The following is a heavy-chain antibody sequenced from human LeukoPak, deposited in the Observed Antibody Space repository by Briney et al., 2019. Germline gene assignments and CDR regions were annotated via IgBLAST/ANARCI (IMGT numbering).Heavy chain of an antibody. Sequence: GASVKVSCKASGGTFSSYAISWVRQAPGQGLEWMGRIIPIFGTANYAQKFQGRLTITTDESTSTAYMELSSLRSEDTAVYYCARDVYSSGWWDYWGQGTLVTVSS. D-gene: IGHD6-19*01. CDR1: GGTFSSYA. J-gene: IGHJ4*02. V-gene: IGHV1-69*05. CDR2: IIPIFGTA. CDR3: ARDVYSSGWWDY.